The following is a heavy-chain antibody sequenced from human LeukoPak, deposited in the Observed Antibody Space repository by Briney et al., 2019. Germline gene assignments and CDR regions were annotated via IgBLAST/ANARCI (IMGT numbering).Heavy chain of an antibody. Sequence: GSLRLSCAASGFTFSDYYMSWVRRAPGKGLEWVANIKQDGSEKYYVDSVKGRFTISRDNAKNSLYLQMNSLRAEDTAVYYCARVSPGIVAFDYWGQGTLVTVSS. CDR3: ARVSPGIVAFDY. J-gene: IGHJ4*02. V-gene: IGHV3-7*01. D-gene: IGHD5-12*01. CDR1: GFTFSDYY. CDR2: IKQDGSEK.